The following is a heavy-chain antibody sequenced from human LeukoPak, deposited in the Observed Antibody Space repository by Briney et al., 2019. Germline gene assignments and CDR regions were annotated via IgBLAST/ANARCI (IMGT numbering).Heavy chain of an antibody. D-gene: IGHD2-15*01. CDR1: GFTFSDYY. CDR3: AGAAQRRVVLRSYYYVDV. Sequence: GGSLRLSCAAPGFTFSDYYMSWIRQAPGKGLGWVSYISSSGSTIYYADPVKGRFTISRDNAKASLNLQMNSLRAEDTAVYYCAGAAQRRVVLRSYYYVDVWGKGTRITIPS. J-gene: IGHJ6*03. CDR2: ISSSGSTI. V-gene: IGHV3-11*01.